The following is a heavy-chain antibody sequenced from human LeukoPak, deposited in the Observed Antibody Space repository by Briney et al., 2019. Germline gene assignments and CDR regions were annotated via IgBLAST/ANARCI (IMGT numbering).Heavy chain of an antibody. CDR1: GFTFSSYA. CDR2: ISSSSSYI. J-gene: IGHJ4*02. CDR3: ARDYYDSSGYAGGLDY. D-gene: IGHD3-22*01. V-gene: IGHV3-21*01. Sequence: GGSLRLSCAASGFTFSSYAMSWVRQAPGKGLEWVSSISSSSSYIYYADSVKGRFTISRDNAKNSLYLQMNSLRAEDTAVYYCARDYYDSSGYAGGLDYWGQGTLVTVSS.